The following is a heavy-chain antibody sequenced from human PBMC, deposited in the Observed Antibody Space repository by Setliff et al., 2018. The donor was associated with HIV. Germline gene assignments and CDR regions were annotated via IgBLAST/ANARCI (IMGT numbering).Heavy chain of an antibody. V-gene: IGHV4-34*01. CDR3: ARGNDRNGYYINWFDP. Sequence: SETLSLTCAVYGGSFSGYYWSWIRQPPGKGLEWIGEINHSGSTNYNPSLKSRVTISVDTSKNQFSLKMSSVTAADTAVYYCARGNDRNGYYINWFDPWGQGTLVTVSS. CDR2: INHSGST. J-gene: IGHJ5*02. D-gene: IGHD3-22*01. CDR1: GGSFSGYY.